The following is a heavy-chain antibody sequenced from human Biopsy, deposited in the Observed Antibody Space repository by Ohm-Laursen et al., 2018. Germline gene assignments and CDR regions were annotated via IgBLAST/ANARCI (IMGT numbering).Heavy chain of an antibody. V-gene: IGHV1-69*13. CDR2: IIPMFGTA. J-gene: IGHJ4*02. D-gene: IGHD1-26*01. CDR1: GGTFINYA. CDR3: ARGPHSGSHSCFDY. Sequence: GASVKVSCKPSGGTFINYAIGWVRQAPGQGLEWMGGIIPMFGTANYAQMFQGRVTISADESTSTSYMELSSLTTEDTAIYYCARGPHSGSHSCFDYWGRGTLVTVSS.